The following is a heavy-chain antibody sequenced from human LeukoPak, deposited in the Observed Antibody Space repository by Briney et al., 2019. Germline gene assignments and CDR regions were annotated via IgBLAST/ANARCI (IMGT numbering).Heavy chain of an antibody. CDR1: GFTVSSNY. CDR3: ARDQTSLFRFDY. Sequence: GGSLRLTCAASGFTVSSNYMSWVRRAPGKGLEWVSVIYSGGSTYYADSVKGRFTISRDNSKNTLYLQMNSLRAEDTAVYYCARDQTSLFRFDYWGQGTLVTVSS. V-gene: IGHV3-53*01. CDR2: IYSGGST. J-gene: IGHJ4*02.